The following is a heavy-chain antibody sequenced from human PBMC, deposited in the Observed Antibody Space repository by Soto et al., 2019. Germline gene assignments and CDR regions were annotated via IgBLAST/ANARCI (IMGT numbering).Heavy chain of an antibody. D-gene: IGHD3-22*01. J-gene: IGHJ4*02. CDR3: ARPVLSSGYDLDFDY. CDR1: GFTFSSYA. V-gene: IGHV3-30-3*01. CDR2: ISYDGSKK. Sequence: GGSLRLSCAASGFTFSSYAMHWVRQAPGKGLEWVAVISYDGSKKYYADSVKGRFTISRDSSKNTLYLQMNSLRAEDTAVYYCARPVLSSGYDLDFDYGGQETLVTVPS.